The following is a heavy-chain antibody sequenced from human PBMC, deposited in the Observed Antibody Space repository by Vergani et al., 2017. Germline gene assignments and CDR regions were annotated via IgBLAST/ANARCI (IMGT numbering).Heavy chain of an antibody. V-gene: IGHV3-23*01. CDR2: ISGSGGST. CDR3: ASIVVVPAATKPVDY. D-gene: IGHD2-2*01. Sequence: EVQLLESGGGLVQPGGSLRLSCAASGFTFSSYAMSWVRQAPGKGLEWVSAISGSGGSTYYADSVKGRFTISRDNSKNTLCLQMNSLRAEDTAVYYCASIVVVPAATKPVDYWGQGTLVTVSS. CDR1: GFTFSSYA. J-gene: IGHJ4*02.